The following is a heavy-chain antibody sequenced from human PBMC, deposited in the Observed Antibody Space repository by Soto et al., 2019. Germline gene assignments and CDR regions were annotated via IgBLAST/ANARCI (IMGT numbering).Heavy chain of an antibody. CDR1: GYSFTTYG. V-gene: IGHV1-18*01. J-gene: IGHJ6*02. CDR3: AREGPAPYYYYGMDV. Sequence: QVQLVQSGGEVKKPGASVKFSCKTSGYSFTTYGISWVRQAPGQGLEWMGWISGYNGNTHYAQKFQGRVSMTTDTSTSTAYMELRSLRSDDTAVYYCAREGPAPYYYYGMDVWGQGTTVTVSS. CDR2: ISGYNGNT.